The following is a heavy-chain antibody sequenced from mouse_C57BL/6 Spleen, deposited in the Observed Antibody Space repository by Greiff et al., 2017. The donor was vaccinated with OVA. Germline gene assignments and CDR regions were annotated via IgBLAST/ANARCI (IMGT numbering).Heavy chain of an antibody. V-gene: IGHV1-55*01. CDR2: IYPGSGST. Sequence: VQLQQSGAELVKPGASVKMSCKASGYTFTSYWITWVKQRPGQGLEWIGDIYPGSGSTNYNEKFKSKATLTVDTSSSTAYMQLSSLTSEDSAVYYCARERGYYDYDNYYAMDYWGQGTSVTVSS. CDR1: GYTFTSYW. J-gene: IGHJ4*01. CDR3: ARERGYYDYDNYYAMDY. D-gene: IGHD2-4*01.